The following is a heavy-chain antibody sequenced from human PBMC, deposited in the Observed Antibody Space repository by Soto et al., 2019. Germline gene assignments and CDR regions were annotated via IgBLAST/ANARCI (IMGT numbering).Heavy chain of an antibody. Sequence: QVQLQESGPGLVKPSETLSLTCTVSGGSISSYYWSWIRQPPGKGLEWIGYIYYSGSTNYNPSLKCRVTISVDTSKNQFSLKLSSVTAADTAVYYCARVWGYYFDYWGQGTLVTVSS. CDR3: ARVWGYYFDY. J-gene: IGHJ4*02. CDR2: IYYSGST. D-gene: IGHD2-21*01. V-gene: IGHV4-59*01. CDR1: GGSISSYY.